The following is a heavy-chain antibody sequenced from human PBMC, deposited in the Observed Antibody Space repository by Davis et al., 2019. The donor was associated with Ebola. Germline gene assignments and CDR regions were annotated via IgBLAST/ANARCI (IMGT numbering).Heavy chain of an antibody. J-gene: IGHJ4*02. CDR2: ISAYNGNT. CDR3: ARDPVVGATDY. D-gene: IGHD1-26*01. CDR1: GGTFSSYT. Sequence: AASVKVSCKASGGTFSSYTSSWVRQAPGQGLEWMGWISAYNGNTNYAQKLQGRVTMTTDTSTSTAYMELRSLRSDDTAVYYCARDPVVGATDYWGQGTLVTVSS. V-gene: IGHV1-18*01.